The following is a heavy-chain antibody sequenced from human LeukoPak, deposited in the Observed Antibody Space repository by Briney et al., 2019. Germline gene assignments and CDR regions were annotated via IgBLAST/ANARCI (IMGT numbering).Heavy chain of an antibody. J-gene: IGHJ4*02. Sequence: GGSLRLSCAASGFTLSSYAMSWVRQAPGRGLEWVSAISGSGVSTYYADSVKGRFTISRDNSKNTLYLQMNSLRAEDTAVYYCATYYYGSGSPPNFDYWGQGTLVSVSS. D-gene: IGHD3-10*01. V-gene: IGHV3-23*01. CDR2: ISGSGVST. CDR3: ATYYYGSGSPPNFDY. CDR1: GFTLSSYA.